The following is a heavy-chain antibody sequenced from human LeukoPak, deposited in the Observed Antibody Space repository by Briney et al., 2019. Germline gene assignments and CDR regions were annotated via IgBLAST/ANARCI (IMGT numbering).Heavy chain of an antibody. D-gene: IGHD5-18*01. CDR2: ISSSSTYI. CDR3: ARGDTAFDY. J-gene: IGHJ4*02. V-gene: IGHV3-21*01. Sequence: SARSLRLSCAASGFTFSSYSMDWVRQAPGKGLEWVSSISSSSTYIYYADSVRGRFAISRDNAKNSLYLQMNSLRAEDTAVYYCARGDTAFDYWGQGTLVTVSS. CDR1: GFTFSSYS.